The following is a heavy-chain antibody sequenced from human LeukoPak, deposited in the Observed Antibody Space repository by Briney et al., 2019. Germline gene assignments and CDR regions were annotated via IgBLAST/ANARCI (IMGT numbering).Heavy chain of an antibody. Sequence: QPGRSLRLSCAASGFRFSDFTTTWVRQAPGKGPEWVSAIGGRGGSTYYADSLGGRFTISRDNSKDMVYLQMNSLKVEDTATYYCGKEGGAWGQGTKVTVSS. CDR1: GFRFSDFT. V-gene: IGHV3-23*01. J-gene: IGHJ5*02. D-gene: IGHD3-16*01. CDR3: GKEGGA. CDR2: IGGRGGST.